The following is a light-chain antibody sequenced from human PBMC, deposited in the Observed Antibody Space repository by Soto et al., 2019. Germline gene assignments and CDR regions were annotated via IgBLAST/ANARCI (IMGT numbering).Light chain of an antibody. Sequence: QSALTQPASVSGSPGQSITISCIGTSSDVGGYNYVSWYQQHPGKAPKLMNYDVSNRPSGVSNRFSGSKSGNTASLAISGLQAEDEADYYCSSYTSSRTLVFGGGTKLTVL. V-gene: IGLV2-14*01. CDR2: DVS. CDR3: SSYTSSRTLV. J-gene: IGLJ2*01. CDR1: SSDVGGYNY.